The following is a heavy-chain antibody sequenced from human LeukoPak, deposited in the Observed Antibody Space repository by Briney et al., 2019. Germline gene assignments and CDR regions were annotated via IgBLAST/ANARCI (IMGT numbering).Heavy chain of an antibody. Sequence: SETLSLTCAVYGGSFSGYYWSWIRQPPGKGLEWIGEINHSGSTNYNPSLKSRVTISVDTSKNQFSLKLSSVTAADTAVYYCASALDYYDSSGYYEYWGQGTLVTVSS. D-gene: IGHD3-22*01. CDR2: INHSGST. CDR3: ASALDYYDSSGYYEY. CDR1: GGSFSGYY. V-gene: IGHV4-34*01. J-gene: IGHJ4*02.